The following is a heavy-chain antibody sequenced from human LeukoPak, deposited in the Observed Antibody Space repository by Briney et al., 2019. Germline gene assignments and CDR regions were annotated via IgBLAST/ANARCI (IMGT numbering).Heavy chain of an antibody. CDR2: INHSGST. D-gene: IGHD2-15*01. V-gene: IGHV4-34*01. J-gene: IGHJ4*02. CDR1: GGSFSGYY. Sequence: SETLSLTCAVYGGSFSGYYRSWIRQPPGKGLEWIGEINHSGSTNYNPSLKSRVTISVDTSKNQFSLKLSSVTAADTAVYYCRIVVVVAATISGPDDYWGQGTLVTVSS. CDR3: RIVVVVAATISGPDDY.